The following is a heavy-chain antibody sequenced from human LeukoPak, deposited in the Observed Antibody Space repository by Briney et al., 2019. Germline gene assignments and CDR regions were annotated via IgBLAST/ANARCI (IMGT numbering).Heavy chain of an antibody. D-gene: IGHD3-22*01. CDR1: GFTFSSYW. CDR3: ASLPYYYDSITVGYYGMDV. V-gene: IGHV3-74*01. Sequence: GGSLRLSCAASGFTFSSYWMHWVRQAPGKGLVWVSRINSDGSSTSCADSVKGRFTISRDNAKNTLYLQMNSLRAEDTAVYYCASLPYYYDSITVGYYGMDVWGQGTTVTVSS. J-gene: IGHJ6*02. CDR2: INSDGSST.